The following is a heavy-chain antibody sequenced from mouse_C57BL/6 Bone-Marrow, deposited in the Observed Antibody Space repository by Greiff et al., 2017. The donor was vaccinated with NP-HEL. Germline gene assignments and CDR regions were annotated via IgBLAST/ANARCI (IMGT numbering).Heavy chain of an antibody. D-gene: IGHD2-3*01. V-gene: IGHV1-19*01. CDR1: GYTFTDYY. Sequence: EVQLQQSGPVLVKPGASVKMSCKASGYTFTDYYMNWVKQSHGKSLEWIGVINPYNGGTSYNQKFKGKATLTVDKSSSTAYMELNSLTSEDSAVYYCVRGWLQYYFDYWGQGTTLTVSS. CDR2: INPYNGGT. J-gene: IGHJ2*01. CDR3: VRGWLQYYFDY.